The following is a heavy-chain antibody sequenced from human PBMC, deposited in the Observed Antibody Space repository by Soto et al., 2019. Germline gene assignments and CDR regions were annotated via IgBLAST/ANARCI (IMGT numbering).Heavy chain of an antibody. J-gene: IGHJ5*02. V-gene: IGHV2-5*02. CDR1: GFSLSTSGVG. Sequence: QITLKESGPTLVKPTQTLTLTCTFSGFSLSTSGVGVGWIRQPPGKALEWLALIYWDDDKRYSPSLKSRLTIPKDTSQNQMVLTVTNMDPVDTATYYSAHSGASMGFDPWGQGTLVTVSS. CDR3: AHSGASMGFDP. CDR2: IYWDDDK.